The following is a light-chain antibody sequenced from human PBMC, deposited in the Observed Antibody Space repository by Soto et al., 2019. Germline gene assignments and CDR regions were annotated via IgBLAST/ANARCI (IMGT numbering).Light chain of an antibody. CDR2: DAS. J-gene: IGKJ4*01. V-gene: IGKV3D-20*02. CDR1: QIVSRSD. CDR3: QQRSSWPLT. Sequence: EIVLTHSPGTLSLSPGERGTLSFMASQIVSRSDLAWYQQRPGQAPRLLIYDASSRAPGTPARFSGSGSGRDFTLTISNLEPEDFAIYYCQQRSSWPLTFGGGTKVDIK.